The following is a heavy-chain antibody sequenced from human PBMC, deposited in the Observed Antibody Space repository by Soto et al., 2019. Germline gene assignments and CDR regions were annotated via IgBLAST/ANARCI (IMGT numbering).Heavy chain of an antibody. CDR1: GFTLSSYG. V-gene: IGHV3-30*18. Sequence: GGSLRLSCSAAGFTLSSYGMHWVRQAPGKGLEWVAVISDDGSKKYYADSVKGRFSISRDNPKNTLFLQMNSLRVEDTAVYYCAKVGDVYSSFFDYWGQGTLVTVSS. CDR2: ISDDGSKK. CDR3: AKVGDVYSSFFDY. J-gene: IGHJ4*02. D-gene: IGHD4-4*01.